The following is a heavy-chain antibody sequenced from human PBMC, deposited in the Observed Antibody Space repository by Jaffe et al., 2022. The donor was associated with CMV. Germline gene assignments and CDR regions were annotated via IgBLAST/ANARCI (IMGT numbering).Heavy chain of an antibody. CDR3: ASPSPYGDYNPITYWYFDL. Sequence: QLQLQESGPGLVKPSETLSLTCTVSGGSISSSSYYWGWIRQPPGKGLEWIGSIYYSGSTYYNPSLKSRVTISVDTSKNQFSLKLSSVTAADTAVYYCASPSPYGDYNPITYWYFDLWGRGTLVTVSS. V-gene: IGHV4-39*01. CDR2: IYYSGST. CDR1: GGSISSSSYY. J-gene: IGHJ2*01. D-gene: IGHD4-17*01.